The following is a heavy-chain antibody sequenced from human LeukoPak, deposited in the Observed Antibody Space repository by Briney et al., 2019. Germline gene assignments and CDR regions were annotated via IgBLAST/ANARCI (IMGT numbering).Heavy chain of an antibody. J-gene: IGHJ4*02. D-gene: IGHD6-19*01. CDR3: ADTGGIAVAGTTDY. CDR1: GFTFSSYW. Sequence: GGSLRLSCAASGFTFSSYWMSWVRQAPGKGLEWVANIKPDGSGDFYVDSVRGRFTTSRDNAKNSLYLQMNSLRAEDTAVYYCADTGGIAVAGTTDYWGQGTLVTVSS. CDR2: IKPDGSGD. V-gene: IGHV3-7*01.